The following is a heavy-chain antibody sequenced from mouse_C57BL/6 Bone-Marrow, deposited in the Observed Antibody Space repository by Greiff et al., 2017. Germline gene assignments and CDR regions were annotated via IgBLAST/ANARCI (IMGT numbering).Heavy chain of an antibody. CDR1: GYTFTSYG. J-gene: IGHJ4*01. CDR2: IYPSSGNT. D-gene: IGHD4-1*02. Sequence: QVQLQQSGAELARPGASVKLSCKASGYTFTSYGIRWVKQRTGQGLEWIGDIYPSSGNTYYNEKFKGKATLTADKSSSTAYMELRSLTSEDSAVYFCARPTGTCYYAMDYWGKGTSVTVAS. CDR3: ARPTGTCYYAMDY. V-gene: IGHV1-81*01.